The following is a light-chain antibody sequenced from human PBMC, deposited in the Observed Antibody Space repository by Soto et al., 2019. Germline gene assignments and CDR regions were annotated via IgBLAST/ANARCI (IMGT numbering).Light chain of an antibody. CDR1: QSVGSSL. CDR2: DAS. Sequence: EIVLTQSPGTLSLSPGERATLSCRASQSVGSSLLAWYQQKPGQAPRLLIYDASRRAIGIPDRFSGSGSGTDFTVTISRLEPEDFAVYYCQQYGTSPLTFGGGTKVEIK. J-gene: IGKJ4*01. V-gene: IGKV3-20*01. CDR3: QQYGTSPLT.